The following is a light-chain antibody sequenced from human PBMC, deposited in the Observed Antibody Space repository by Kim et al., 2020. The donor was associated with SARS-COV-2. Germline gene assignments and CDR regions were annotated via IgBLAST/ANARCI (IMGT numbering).Light chain of an antibody. J-gene: IGLJ2*01. V-gene: IGLV1-44*01. CDR1: TSNIGSNT. CDR3: ATWDDSLNGEV. CDR2: EGN. Sequence: GQRVTMSCSGGTSNIGSNTVSWYQQIPGTAPKLLIYEGNKRPSGVPDRFSASKSGSSASLAISGVQSDDEADYYCATWDDSLNGEVFGGGTQLTVL.